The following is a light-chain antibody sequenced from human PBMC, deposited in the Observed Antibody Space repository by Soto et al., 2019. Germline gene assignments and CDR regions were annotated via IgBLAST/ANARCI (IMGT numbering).Light chain of an antibody. J-gene: IGKJ5*01. Sequence: DIKMTQSPSTLSASVGDRVTINCRASQSISRWLAWYQQKPGKAPQALIYDASSLKSGVPSRFSGNGSGTEFTLTISSLQPDYFATYYCQQYNTYSTLGQGTRLEI. CDR3: QQYNTYST. CDR1: QSISRW. V-gene: IGKV1-5*01. CDR2: DAS.